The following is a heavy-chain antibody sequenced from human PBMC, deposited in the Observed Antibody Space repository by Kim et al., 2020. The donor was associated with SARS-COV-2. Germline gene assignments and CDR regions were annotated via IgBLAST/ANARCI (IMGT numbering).Heavy chain of an antibody. CDR3: AKEYRYSSSWFDY. CDR1: GFTFDDYA. D-gene: IGHD6-13*01. J-gene: IGHJ4*02. Sequence: GGSLRLSCAASGFTFDDYAMHWVRQAPGKGLEWVSGISWNSGSIGYADSVKGRFTISRDNAKNSLYLQMNSLRAEDTALYYCAKEYRYSSSWFDYWGQGTLVTVSS. V-gene: IGHV3-9*01. CDR2: ISWNSGSI.